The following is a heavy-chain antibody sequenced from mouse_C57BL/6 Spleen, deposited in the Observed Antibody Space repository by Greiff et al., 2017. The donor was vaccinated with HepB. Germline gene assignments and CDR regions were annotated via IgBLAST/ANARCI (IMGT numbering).Heavy chain of an antibody. V-gene: IGHV1-69*01. Sequence: QVQLQQPGAELVMPGASVKLSCKASGYTFTSYWMHWVKQRPGQGLEWIGEIDPSDSYTNYNQKFKGKSTLTVDKSSSTAYMQLSSLTSEDSAVYYCARCGPWFAYWGQGTLVTVSA. D-gene: IGHD1-1*02. CDR2: IDPSDSYT. CDR1: GYTFTSYW. CDR3: ARCGPWFAY. J-gene: IGHJ3*01.